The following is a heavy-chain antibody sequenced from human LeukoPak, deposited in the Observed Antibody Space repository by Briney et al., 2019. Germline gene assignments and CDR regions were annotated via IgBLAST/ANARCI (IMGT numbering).Heavy chain of an antibody. CDR2: IIPILGIA. J-gene: IGHJ4*02. CDR3: ARVDSNWNDDY. V-gene: IGHV1-69*04. Sequence: ASVKVSCKASGGTFSSYAISWVRQAPGQGLEWMGRIIPILGIANYAQKFQGRVTITADKSTSTAYMELSSLRSEDTAVYYCARVDSNWNDDYWGQGTLVTVSS. D-gene: IGHD1-1*01. CDR1: GGTFSSYA.